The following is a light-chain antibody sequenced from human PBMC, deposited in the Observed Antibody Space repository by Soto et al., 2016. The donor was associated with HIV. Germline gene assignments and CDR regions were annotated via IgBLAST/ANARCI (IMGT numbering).Light chain of an antibody. CDR2: EDT. CDR1: KLGDKY. CDR3: QTWDSRSYV. Sequence: SYELTQPPSVSVSPGQTANITCSGDKLGDKYACWYQQKPGQSPVLVIYEDTKRPSGIPERFSGSNSGNTATLTISGTQAMDEADYYCQTWDSRSYVFGTGTKVTV. J-gene: IGLJ1*01. V-gene: IGLV3-1*01.